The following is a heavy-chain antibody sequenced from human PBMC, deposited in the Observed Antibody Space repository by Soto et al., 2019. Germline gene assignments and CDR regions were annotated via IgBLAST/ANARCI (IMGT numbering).Heavy chain of an antibody. Sequence: PGGSLRLSCAASGFDFSSYAMSWGRQAPGKGLECISLISGTGVPTLYAESVKGRFAVTRDNSKDTLFLEMNNLRVNDTAMYYCAKSFCSSSSCFFLWVDPWGPGTLVTVSS. CDR3: AKSFCSSSSCFFLWVDP. CDR2: ISGTGVPT. CDR1: GFDFSSYA. V-gene: IGHV3-23*01. J-gene: IGHJ5*02. D-gene: IGHD2-2*01.